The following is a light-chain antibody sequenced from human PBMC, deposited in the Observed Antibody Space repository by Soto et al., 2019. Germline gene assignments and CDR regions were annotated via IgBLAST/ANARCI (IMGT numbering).Light chain of an antibody. CDR3: LQHNSYPWT. CDR1: QSISTW. Sequence: DIQMTQSPSTLSACVGDRVTITCRASQSISTWLAWYQQKPGKAPKRLIYAASSSQSGVPSRFSGSGSGTEFTLTISSLQPEDFATYYCLQHNSYPWTFGQGTKVDIK. CDR2: AAS. J-gene: IGKJ1*01. V-gene: IGKV1-5*01.